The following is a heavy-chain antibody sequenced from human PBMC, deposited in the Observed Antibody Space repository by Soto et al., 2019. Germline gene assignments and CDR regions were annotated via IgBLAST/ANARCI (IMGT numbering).Heavy chain of an antibody. D-gene: IGHD4-4*01. CDR1: GFTFSSYG. V-gene: IGHV3-33*01. J-gene: IGHJ6*03. CDR2: IWYDGSNK. CDR3: ARDPVDYSNYNDLRGGDGYYYMDV. Sequence: GGSLRLSCAASGFTFSSYGMHWVRQAPGKGLEWVAVIWYDGSNKYYADSVKGRFTISRDNSKNTLYLQMNSLRAEDTAVYYCARDPVDYSNYNDLRGGDGYYYMDVWGKGTTVTVSS.